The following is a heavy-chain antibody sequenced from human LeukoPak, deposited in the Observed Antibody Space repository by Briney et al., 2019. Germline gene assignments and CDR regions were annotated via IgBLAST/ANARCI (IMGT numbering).Heavy chain of an antibody. CDR3: ARENSSSSDWFDP. CDR1: GYSISSGYY. D-gene: IGHD6-6*01. V-gene: IGHV4-38-2*02. J-gene: IGHJ5*02. Sequence: SETLSLTCTVSGYSISSGYYWGWIRQPPGKGLEWIGSIHHTGSTYYNPSLKSRVTISVDTSKNQFPLKLTSVTAADPDVYYCARENSSSSDWFDPWGQGTLVTVSS. CDR2: IHHTGST.